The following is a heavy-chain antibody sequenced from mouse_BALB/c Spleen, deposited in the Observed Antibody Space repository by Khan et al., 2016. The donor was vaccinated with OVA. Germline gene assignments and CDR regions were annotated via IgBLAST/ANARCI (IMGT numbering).Heavy chain of an antibody. D-gene: IGHD2-14*01. J-gene: IGHJ4*01. CDR1: GYTFTSNT. CDR2: INPRSGYT. V-gene: IGHV1-4*01. CDR3: ARRTTGYAMDY. Sequence: QVQLKQSGAELARPGASVKMSCKASGYTFTSNTMHWVKQRPGQGLEWIGYINPRSGYTIYNQKFKDKATLTADISSSTAYMQLSSLTSDVSAVYYCARRTTGYAMDYWGQGTSVTVSS.